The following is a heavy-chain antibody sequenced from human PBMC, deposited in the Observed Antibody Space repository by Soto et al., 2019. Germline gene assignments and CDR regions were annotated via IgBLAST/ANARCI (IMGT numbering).Heavy chain of an antibody. Sequence: QVHLVQSGAEVKKPGSSVKVSCKAPGGTFSNHAINWVRQAPGQGLEWMGRILPIFTTTNYAQKFQGRGSMTADESTVTAYMELRSLKQDDTAVYYCAREVAGDGTCREDVFDIWGQGTLGTFSS. J-gene: IGHJ3*02. CDR3: AREVAGDGTCREDVFDI. CDR2: ILPIFTTT. D-gene: IGHD6-13*01. CDR1: GGTFSNHA. V-gene: IGHV1-69*12.